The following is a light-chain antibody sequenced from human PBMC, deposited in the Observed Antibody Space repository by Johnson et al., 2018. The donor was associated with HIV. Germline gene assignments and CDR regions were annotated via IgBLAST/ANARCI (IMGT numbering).Light chain of an antibody. CDR2: ENN. V-gene: IGLV1-51*02. CDR1: SSNIGNNY. Sequence: QSVLTQPPSVSAAPGQKVTISCSVSSSNIGNNYVSWYQQFPGTAPKLLIYENNKRPSGIPDRFSGSKSGTSATLGITGLQTGDEADYYCGTWDNSLSTGGVFGTGTKVTGL. J-gene: IGLJ1*01. CDR3: GTWDNSLSTGGV.